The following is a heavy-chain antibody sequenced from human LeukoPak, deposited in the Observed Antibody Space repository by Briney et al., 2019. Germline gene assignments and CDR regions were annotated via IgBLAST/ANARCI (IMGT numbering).Heavy chain of an antibody. CDR1: GFTFSSYG. D-gene: IGHD5-12*01. J-gene: IGHJ3*02. CDR2: IRYDGSNK. Sequence: GGSLRLSCAASGFTFSSYGMHWVRQAPGKGLEWVAFIRYDGSNKYCADSVKGRFTISRDNSKNTLYLQMNSLRAEDTAVYYCAKVVNSGYARDAFDIWGQGTMVTVSS. V-gene: IGHV3-30*02. CDR3: AKVVNSGYARDAFDI.